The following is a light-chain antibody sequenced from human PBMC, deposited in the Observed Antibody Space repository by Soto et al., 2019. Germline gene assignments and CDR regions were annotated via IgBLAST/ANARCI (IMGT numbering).Light chain of an antibody. CDR3: QQTYRIPPT. CDR1: QSISSY. Sequence: DIQMTQSPSSLSASVGNRVTITCRASQSISSYLNWYQQKPGKAPKLLIYAASSLQSGVPSRFSGSGSGTGFTLTSSSLQPEDFAFYFCQQTYRIPPTCGQGTRLVIK. CDR2: AAS. V-gene: IGKV1-39*01. J-gene: IGKJ5*01.